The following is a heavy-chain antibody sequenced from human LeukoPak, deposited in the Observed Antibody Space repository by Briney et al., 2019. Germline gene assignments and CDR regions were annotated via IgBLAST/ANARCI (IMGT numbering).Heavy chain of an antibody. V-gene: IGHV3-23*01. CDR3: AKDSSGWYDY. J-gene: IGHJ4*02. CDR2: ISGSGDST. D-gene: IGHD6-19*01. CDR1: GFIFDTHT. Sequence: GSLRLSCTGSGFIFDTHTLTWVRQAPGKGLEWVASISGSGDSTNYGDSVKGRFTISRDNSKNTLYLQMNSLRGEDTAVYFCAKDSSGWYDYWGQGTLVTVSS.